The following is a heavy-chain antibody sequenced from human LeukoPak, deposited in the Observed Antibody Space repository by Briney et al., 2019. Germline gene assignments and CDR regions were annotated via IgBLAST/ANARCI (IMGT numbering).Heavy chain of an antibody. D-gene: IGHD3-22*01. CDR3: AKDIRKFHYYETDPRPRETDYYYYMDV. V-gene: IGHV3-30*02. Sequence: GRSLRLSCAASGFTFSSYAMHWVRQAPGKGLEWVAFIRFDGRNTYYTDSVKGRFTISRDNSRNTLSLQMNSLRPEDTAVYYCAKDIRKFHYYETDPRPRETDYYYYMDVWGKGTTVIISS. J-gene: IGHJ6*03. CDR1: GFTFSSYA. CDR2: IRFDGRNT.